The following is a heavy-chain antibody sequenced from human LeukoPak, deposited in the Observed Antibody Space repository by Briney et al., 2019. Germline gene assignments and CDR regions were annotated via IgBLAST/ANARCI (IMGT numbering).Heavy chain of an antibody. CDR1: GFTFSSYA. CDR3: AKCSRGYYYDSSLDY. J-gene: IGHJ4*02. D-gene: IGHD3-22*01. V-gene: IGHV3-23*01. Sequence: PGGPLRLSCAASGFTFSSYAMSWVRQAPGKLLEWASAISGSGGSTYYADSVKGRFTISRDNSKNTLYLQMNSLGAEDTAVYYCAKCSRGYYYDSSLDYWGQGTLVTVSS. CDR2: ISGSGGST.